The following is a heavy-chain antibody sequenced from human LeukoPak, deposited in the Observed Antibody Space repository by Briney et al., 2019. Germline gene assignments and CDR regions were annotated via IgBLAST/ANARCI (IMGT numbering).Heavy chain of an antibody. J-gene: IGHJ3*02. D-gene: IGHD1-26*01. Sequence: GGSLRLSCAASGFTFSCYAMSWVRQAPGKGLEWVSAISGSGGSTYYADSVKGRFTISRDNSKNTLYLQMNSLRAEDTAVYYCAKADQWELQNDAFDIWGQGTMVTVSS. CDR2: ISGSGGST. CDR1: GFTFSCYA. V-gene: IGHV3-23*01. CDR3: AKADQWELQNDAFDI.